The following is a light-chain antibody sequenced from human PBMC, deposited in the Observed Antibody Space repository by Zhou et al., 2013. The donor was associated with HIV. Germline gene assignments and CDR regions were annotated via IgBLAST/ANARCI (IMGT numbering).Light chain of an antibody. Sequence: IQLTQSPSSLSASIGDSVTITCRASESISSYLAWYQQKPGKAPKLLIYAASTLQSGVPSRFSGSGSGTDFTLTLTTLHPEDFATYYCLQHNSYPLTFGGGTKVEIK. CDR3: LQHNSYPLT. CDR2: AAS. J-gene: IGKJ4*01. V-gene: IGKV1-9*01. CDR1: ESISSY.